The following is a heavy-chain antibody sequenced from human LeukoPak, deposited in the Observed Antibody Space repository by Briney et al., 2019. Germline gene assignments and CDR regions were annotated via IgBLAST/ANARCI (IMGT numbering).Heavy chain of an antibody. V-gene: IGHV4-59*01. J-gene: IGHJ4*02. CDR2: IYYSGST. CDR1: GGSISSYY. Sequence: SETLSLTCTVSGGSISSYYWSWIRQPPGKGLEWIGYIYYSGSTNYNPSLKSRVTISVDTSKNQFSLKLSSVTAADTAVYYCARDPSGGYCSSTSCYFGDYGYFDYWGQGTLVTVSS. D-gene: IGHD2-2*01. CDR3: ARDPSGGYCSSTSCYFGDYGYFDY.